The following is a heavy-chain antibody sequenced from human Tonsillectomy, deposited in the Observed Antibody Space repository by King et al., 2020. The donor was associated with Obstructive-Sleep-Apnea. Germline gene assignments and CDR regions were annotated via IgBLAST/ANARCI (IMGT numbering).Heavy chain of an antibody. CDR3: ARVLYDTSWSTFDI. V-gene: IGHV6-1*01. D-gene: IGHD3-22*01. Sequence: VQLQQSGPGLVKPSQTLSLTLAISGDSVSSKSVALNWIRQSPSRGLEWLGRIFYRSKWYSFYAVSVKSRITINPDTFRNQFSLQLNSVTPEDTAVYSCARVLYDTSWSTFDIWGQGTMVTVSS. CDR2: IFYRSKWYS. J-gene: IGHJ3*02. CDR1: GDSVSSKSVA.